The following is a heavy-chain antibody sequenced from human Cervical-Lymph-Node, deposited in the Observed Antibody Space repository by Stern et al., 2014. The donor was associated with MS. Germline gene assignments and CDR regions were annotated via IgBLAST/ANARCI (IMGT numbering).Heavy chain of an antibody. D-gene: IGHD6-13*01. CDR1: GFTFSSYG. Sequence: VQLVESGGGVVQPGRSLRLSCAASGFTFSSYGMHWVRQAPGQGMEWVAVIWYDGRNKYYAASGTGRITITTEKSKKQLYLQMNSLRAEDTAVYYCARSSSPSPYYYYGMDVWGQGTTVTVSS. CDR2: IWYDGRNK. V-gene: IGHV3-33*01. J-gene: IGHJ6*02. CDR3: ARSSSPSPYYYYGMDV.